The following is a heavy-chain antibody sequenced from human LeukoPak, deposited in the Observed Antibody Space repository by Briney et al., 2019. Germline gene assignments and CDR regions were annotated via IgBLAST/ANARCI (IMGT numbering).Heavy chain of an antibody. CDR3: ARNISGSYYDYYYYYGMDV. V-gene: IGHV3-11*06. Sequence: GGSLRLSCAASGFTFSDCYMSWIRQAPGKGLEWVSYISSSSSYTNYADSVKGRFTISRDNAKNSLYLQMNSLRAEDTAVYYCARNISGSYYDYYYYYGMDVWGQGTTVTVSS. CDR1: GFTFSDCY. D-gene: IGHD1-26*01. CDR2: ISSSSSYT. J-gene: IGHJ6*02.